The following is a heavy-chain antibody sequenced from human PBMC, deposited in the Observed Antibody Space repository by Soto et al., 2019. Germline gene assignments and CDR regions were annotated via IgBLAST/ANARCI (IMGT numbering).Heavy chain of an antibody. J-gene: IGHJ3*02. CDR1: GGYFHDDY. CDR3: ARGLTTVYLMRRYYAFDI. Sequence: QVQLQQWGAGLLKPSETLSLTCGVYGGYFHDDYCSWIRQSPGKGLEWIGEIKRSGNTYYNPSLGRRVSTSTDLSKNQFSLSLTSVTAADTAVYYCARGLTTVYLMRRYYAFDIWSQGTMVTVSS. CDR2: IKRSGNT. D-gene: IGHD4-4*01. V-gene: IGHV4-34*01.